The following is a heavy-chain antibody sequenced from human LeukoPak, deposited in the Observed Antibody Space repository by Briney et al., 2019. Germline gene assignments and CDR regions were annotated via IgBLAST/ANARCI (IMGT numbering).Heavy chain of an antibody. J-gene: IGHJ3*02. CDR1: DDSFSSHY. V-gene: IGHV4-59*11. CDR3: ARDLVTVTKGFDI. Sequence: SETLSLTCAVSDDSFSSHYWTWNRQPPGKGLEWIGYISYIGSTNYNPSLKSRVTISIDTSKNQFSLKLSSVTAADTAVYYCARDLVTVTKGFDIWGQGTMVSVSS. D-gene: IGHD4-17*01. CDR2: ISYIGST.